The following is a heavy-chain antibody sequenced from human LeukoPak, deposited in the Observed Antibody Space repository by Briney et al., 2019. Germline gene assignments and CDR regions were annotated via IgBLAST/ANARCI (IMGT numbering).Heavy chain of an antibody. CDR3: AREGAYYSDGTGYPEY. CDR1: GFTFSTYW. V-gene: IGHV3-7*01. Sequence: GGSVRLSCAASGFTFSTYWMSWVRQAPGKGLEWVANIKQDGSEKYYVDSVKGRFTISRDNAKNTLHLQMNSLGDEDTAVYYCAREGAYYSDGTGYPEYWGQGTLVTVSS. D-gene: IGHD3-22*01. CDR2: IKQDGSEK. J-gene: IGHJ4*02.